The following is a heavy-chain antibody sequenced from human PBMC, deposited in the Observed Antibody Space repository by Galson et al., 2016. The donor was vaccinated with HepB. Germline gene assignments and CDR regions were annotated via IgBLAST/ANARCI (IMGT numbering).Heavy chain of an antibody. D-gene: IGHD4-23*01. CDR2: MSSSGSNM. Sequence: SLRLSCAASGFTVSSYSMNWVRQAPGKGLEWVSSMSSSGSNMYYADSVKGRFTISRDIAQNSLYLQMNSLRDEDTAVYYCAKDGGQQVVRWERLRKVYYYYAMDVWGQGTTVTVSS. CDR1: GFTVSSYS. CDR3: AKDGGQQVVRWERLRKVYYYYAMDV. V-gene: IGHV3-48*02. J-gene: IGHJ6*02.